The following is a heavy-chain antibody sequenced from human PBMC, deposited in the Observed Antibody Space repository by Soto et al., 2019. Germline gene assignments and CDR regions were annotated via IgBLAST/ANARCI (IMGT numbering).Heavy chain of an antibody. D-gene: IGHD3-10*01. CDR3: AKAQLLWFGELSPYFDY. V-gene: IGHV3-23*01. CDR1: GFTFSSYA. CDR2: ISGSGGST. Sequence: GGSVRLSCAASGFTFSSYAMSWVRQAPGKGLEWVSAISGSGGSTYYADSVKGRFTISRDNSKNTLYLQMNSLRAEDTAVYYCAKAQLLWFGELSPYFDYWGQGTLVTVSS. J-gene: IGHJ4*02.